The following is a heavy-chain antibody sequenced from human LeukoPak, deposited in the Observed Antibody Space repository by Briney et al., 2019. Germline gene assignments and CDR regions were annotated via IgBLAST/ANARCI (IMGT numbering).Heavy chain of an antibody. V-gene: IGHV4-59*08. CDR1: GGSISSYY. J-gene: IGHJ3*02. Sequence: PSETLSLTCTVSGGSISSYYWSWIRQPPGKGLEWIGYIYYSGSTNYNPSLKSRVTISVDTSKNQFSLKLSSVTAADTAVYYCARSGYSYGYAFDIWGHGTMVTVSS. D-gene: IGHD5-18*01. CDR3: ARSGYSYGYAFDI. CDR2: IYYSGST.